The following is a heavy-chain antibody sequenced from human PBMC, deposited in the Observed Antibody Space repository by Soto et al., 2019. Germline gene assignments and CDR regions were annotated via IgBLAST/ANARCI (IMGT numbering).Heavy chain of an antibody. CDR1: GGTFSSYA. J-gene: IGHJ4*02. Sequence: QVQLVQSGAEVKKPGSSVKVSCKASGGTFSSYAISWVRQAPGQGLEWMGGIIPNFGTANYAQKLQGRVEITTDESTSTAYMELSSLRSEDTAVYYCATPPGVGATTSHFDYWGQGTLVTVSS. D-gene: IGHD1-26*01. CDR2: IIPNFGTA. CDR3: ATPPGVGATTSHFDY. V-gene: IGHV1-69*01.